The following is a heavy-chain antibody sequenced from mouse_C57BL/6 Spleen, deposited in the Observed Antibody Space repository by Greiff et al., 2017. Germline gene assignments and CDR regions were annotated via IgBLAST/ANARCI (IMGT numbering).Heavy chain of an antibody. D-gene: IGHD1-1*01. J-gene: IGHJ3*01. CDR1: GYTFTSYW. V-gene: IGHV1-55*01. CDR3: ARVEYGSSLFAY. CDR2: IYPGSGST. Sequence: QVQLQQPGAELVKPGASVKMSCKASGYTFTSYWITWVKQRPGQGLEWIGDIYPGSGSTNYNEKFKSKATLTVDTSSITAYMQLSSLTSEDSAVYYCARVEYGSSLFAYWGQGTLVTVSA.